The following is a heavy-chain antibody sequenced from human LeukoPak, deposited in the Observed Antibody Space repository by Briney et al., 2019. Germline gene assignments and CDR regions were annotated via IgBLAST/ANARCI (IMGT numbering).Heavy chain of an antibody. D-gene: IGHD1-7*01. CDR3: ARDQLGTMPEDY. CDR2: IETDGTRT. Sequence: GGSLRLSCAASGFTFSSYWMSWVRQAPGKGLEWISWIETDGTRTGYVDSVRGRFTVSRDNAESTVYLQMNSLRAEDTAVYYCARDQLGTMPEDYWGQGTLVTVSS. CDR1: GFTFSSYW. V-gene: IGHV3-74*01. J-gene: IGHJ4*02.